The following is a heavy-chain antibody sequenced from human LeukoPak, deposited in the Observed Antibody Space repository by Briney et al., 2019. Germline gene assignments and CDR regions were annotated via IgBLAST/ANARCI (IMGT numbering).Heavy chain of an antibody. J-gene: IGHJ3*02. CDR1: GDSISRNSAA. D-gene: IGHD5-18*01. CDR2: TYYRSKWYN. Sequence: SQTLSLTCAISGDSISRNSAAWDWIRQSRSRGLEWLGRTYYRSKWYNDYAVSVKSRITINPDTSKNQFSLQLNSVTPEDTAVYYCARDRGYSYGYARDAFDIWGQGTMVTVSS. V-gene: IGHV6-1*01. CDR3: ARDRGYSYGYARDAFDI.